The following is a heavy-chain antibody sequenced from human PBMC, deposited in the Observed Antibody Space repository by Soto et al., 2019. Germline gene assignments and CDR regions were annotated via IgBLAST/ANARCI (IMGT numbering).Heavy chain of an antibody. D-gene: IGHD6-13*01. Sequence: QLQLQESGPGLVKPSETLSLTCTVSGGSISSPAYYWGWLRQPPGEGLEWIGSGNYRGSTYYNPSLKSPVTISVDTSNNQFSLKLSSLTAADTAMYYCAATHSSSFSDGYFDLWGRGTLVTVSS. J-gene: IGHJ2*01. CDR2: GNYRGST. CDR3: AATHSSSFSDGYFDL. CDR1: GGSISSPAYY. V-gene: IGHV4-39*01.